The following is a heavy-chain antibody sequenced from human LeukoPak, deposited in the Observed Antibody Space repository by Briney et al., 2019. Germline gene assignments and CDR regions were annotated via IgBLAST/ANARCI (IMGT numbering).Heavy chain of an antibody. CDR1: GGSFSDYY. Sequence: SETLSLTCAVYGGSFSDYYWSWIRQPPGKGLEWLGEINHSGSTNYNPSLQSRVTISVDTSKNQFSLKLSSVTAADTAVYYCARFSPAQTPHYDSSPFNAFDIWGQGTMVTVSS. V-gene: IGHV4-34*01. CDR3: ARFSPAQTPHYDSSPFNAFDI. CDR2: INHSGST. J-gene: IGHJ3*02. D-gene: IGHD3-22*01.